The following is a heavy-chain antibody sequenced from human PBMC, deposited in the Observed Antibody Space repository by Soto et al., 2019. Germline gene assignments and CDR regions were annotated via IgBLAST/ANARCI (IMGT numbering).Heavy chain of an antibody. CDR3: AKATGNNWYFDL. CDR1: GFTFSSCG. Sequence: GGSLRLSCAASGFTFSSCGMHWVRQAPGKGLEWVADISYDGSNKNYADSVKGRFTISRDNSKNTLYLQMHSLRAEDTAVYYCAKATGNNWYFDLWGRGTLVTVSS. V-gene: IGHV3-30*18. J-gene: IGHJ2*01. D-gene: IGHD2-8*02. CDR2: ISYDGSNK.